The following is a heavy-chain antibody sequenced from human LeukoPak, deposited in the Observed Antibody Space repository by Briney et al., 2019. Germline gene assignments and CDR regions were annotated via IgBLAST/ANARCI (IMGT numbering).Heavy chain of an antibody. Sequence: GGSLRLSCTTSGFTLGDYAMHWVRQAPGKGLEYVSAISSNGGSTYYANSVKGRFTISRDNSKNTLYLQMGSLRAEDMAVYYCARGGRDGYNLGLSGYWGQGTLVTVSS. D-gene: IGHD5-24*01. V-gene: IGHV3-64*01. CDR1: GFTLGDYA. CDR3: ARGGRDGYNLGLSGY. CDR2: ISSNGGST. J-gene: IGHJ4*02.